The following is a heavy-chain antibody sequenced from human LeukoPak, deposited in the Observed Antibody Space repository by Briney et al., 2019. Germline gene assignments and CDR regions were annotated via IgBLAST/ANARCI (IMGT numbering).Heavy chain of an antibody. D-gene: IGHD5-18*01. Sequence: GGSLRLSCAASGLTVNNNYMNWVRQAPGKGLEWVSALYIGGNTYYADSVRGRFTISRDNSKNTLYLQMNSLRAEDTAIYYCMTAAGYNFGQYWGQRTLVTVSS. V-gene: IGHV3-53*01. CDR3: MTAAGYNFGQY. CDR2: LYIGGNT. CDR1: GLTVNNNY. J-gene: IGHJ4*02.